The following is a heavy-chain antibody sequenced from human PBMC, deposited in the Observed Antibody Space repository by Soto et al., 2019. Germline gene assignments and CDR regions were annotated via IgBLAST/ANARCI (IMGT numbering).Heavy chain of an antibody. J-gene: IGHJ5*02. CDR1: GGSISSYY. CDR3: ARMYYDYVWGSSNWFDP. V-gene: IGHV4-59*01. CDR2: IYYSGST. D-gene: IGHD3-16*01. Sequence: PSETLSLTCTVSGGSISSYYWSWIRQPPGKGLEWIGYIYYSGSTNYNPSLKSRVTISVDTSKNQFSLKLSSVTAADTAVYYCARMYYDYVWGSSNWFDPWGQGTLVTVS.